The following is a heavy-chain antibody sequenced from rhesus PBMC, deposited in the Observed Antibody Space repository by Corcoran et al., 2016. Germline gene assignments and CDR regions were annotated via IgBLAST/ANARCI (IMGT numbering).Heavy chain of an antibody. CDR3: VRHGYWSVSQCYYGLDS. J-gene: IGHJ6*01. Sequence: QVQLQQSGPGLVKPSETLSLTCDVSGGSLNSYHWWTWVRQAPGQGLEGIGNIGGTSDATYYNPTLKSRVTISKDTSKNQLALNLNSMTAADTAVYYCVRHGYWSVSQCYYGLDSWGQGVVVTVSS. CDR1: GGSLNSYHW. CDR2: IGGTSDAT. D-gene: IGHD2-8*01. V-gene: IGHV4-65*02.